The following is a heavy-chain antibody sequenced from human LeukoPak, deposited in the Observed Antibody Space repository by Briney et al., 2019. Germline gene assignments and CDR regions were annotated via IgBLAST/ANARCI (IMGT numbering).Heavy chain of an antibody. J-gene: IGHJ4*02. V-gene: IGHV1-3*01. Sequence: GASVKVSCKASGYTFTSYAMHWVRQGPGQRLEWMGWINAGNGNTKYSQKLQGRVTITRDTSASTAYMELSSLRSEDTAVYYSAKGHFDYWGQGTLLTVSS. CDR3: AKGHFDY. CDR1: GYTFTSYA. CDR2: INAGNGNT.